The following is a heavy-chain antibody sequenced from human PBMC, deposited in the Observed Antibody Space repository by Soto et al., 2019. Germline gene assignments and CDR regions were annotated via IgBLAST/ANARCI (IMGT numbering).Heavy chain of an antibody. CDR2: ISGSGGST. V-gene: IGHV3-23*01. Sequence: EEQLLESGGSLVQPGGSLRLSCAASGFTFSSYAMSWVRQAPGKGLEWVSAISGSGGSTYYADSVKGRFTISRDNSKNTLYLQMNSLRAEDTAVYYCAKQLGGYYYYGMDVWGQGTTVTVSS. CDR1: GFTFSSYA. J-gene: IGHJ6*02. D-gene: IGHD3-10*01. CDR3: AKQLGGYYYYGMDV.